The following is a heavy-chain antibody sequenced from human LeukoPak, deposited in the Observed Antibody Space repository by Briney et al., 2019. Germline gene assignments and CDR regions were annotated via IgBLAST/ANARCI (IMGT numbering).Heavy chain of an antibody. Sequence: PSETLSLTCAVYGGSFSGYYWSWIRQPPGKGLEWIGEINHSGSTNCNPSLKSRVTISVDTSKNQFSLKLSSVTAADTAVYYCARESLTWLQSRTSWFDPWGQGTLVTVSS. J-gene: IGHJ5*02. D-gene: IGHD5-24*01. CDR2: INHSGST. CDR1: GGSFSGYY. CDR3: ARESLTWLQSRTSWFDP. V-gene: IGHV4-34*01.